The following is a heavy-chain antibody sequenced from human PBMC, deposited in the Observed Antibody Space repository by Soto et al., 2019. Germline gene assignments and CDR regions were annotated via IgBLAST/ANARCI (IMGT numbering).Heavy chain of an antibody. CDR1: GFSLSTGRMG. J-gene: IGHJ6*02. V-gene: IGHV2-26*01. CDR2: IFSDNER. D-gene: IGHD4-17*01. Sequence: QVTLKESGPVLVKPTETLTLTCTVSGFSLSTGRMGVSWIRQPPGKALEWLAHIFSDNERSYSTSMQGRLTISKDPSGSQVVLSKTNLDPVDTGTYYCVRMNADSYQFYYAMDVWGQGTTVTVSS. CDR3: VRMNADSYQFYYAMDV.